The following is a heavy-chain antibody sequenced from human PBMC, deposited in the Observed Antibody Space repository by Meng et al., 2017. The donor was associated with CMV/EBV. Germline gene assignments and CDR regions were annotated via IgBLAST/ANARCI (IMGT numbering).Heavy chain of an antibody. CDR1: GFTISSNY. CDR2: IYSGGST. Sequence: GESLKISCAASGFTISSNYMTWVRQAPGKGLEWVPLIYSGGSTYYADSVKGRFTISRDNSKNTLFLQMNSLRAEDTAVYYCARWDIVTTFRKDYYYYGMDVWGQGTTVTVSS. J-gene: IGHJ6*02. V-gene: IGHV3-53*01. D-gene: IGHD5-12*01. CDR3: ARWDIVTTFRKDYYYYGMDV.